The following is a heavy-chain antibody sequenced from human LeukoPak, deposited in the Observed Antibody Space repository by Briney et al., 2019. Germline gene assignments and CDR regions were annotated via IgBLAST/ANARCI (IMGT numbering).Heavy chain of an antibody. J-gene: IGHJ6*02. V-gene: IGHV3-48*03. CDR1: GFTFSSYE. CDR3: ARDPAYNDSSGDSGMDV. D-gene: IGHD3-22*01. Sequence: GGSLRLSCAASGFTFSSYEMNWVRQAPGKGLEWVSYISNRGRSIYYADSVKGRFTISRDNAKSSLYLQMNSLRAEDTAVYYCARDPAYNDSSGDSGMDVWGQGTTVTVS. CDR2: ISNRGRSI.